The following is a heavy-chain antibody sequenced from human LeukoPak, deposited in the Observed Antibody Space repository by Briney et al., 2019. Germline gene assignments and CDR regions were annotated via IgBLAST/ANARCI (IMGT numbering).Heavy chain of an antibody. Sequence: PGGCLRLSCAGSGFTFSNYWMHWVRQVPGKGLVWVSRSDGGGSSTSYADSVKGRFSISRDNARSTLYLQMNSLRAEDTAVYYCARGPGSSGGAYVGDYWGHGTLVTVSS. D-gene: IGHD3-22*01. V-gene: IGHV3-74*01. CDR2: SDGGGSST. CDR3: ARGPGSSGGAYVGDY. CDR1: GFTFSNYW. J-gene: IGHJ4*01.